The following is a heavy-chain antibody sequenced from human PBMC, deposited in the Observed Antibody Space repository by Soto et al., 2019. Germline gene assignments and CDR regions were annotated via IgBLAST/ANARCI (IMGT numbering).Heavy chain of an antibody. V-gene: IGHV4-4*02. CDR3: ARAGIAAAGTNNWFDP. CDR1: GGSISSSNW. CDR2: IYHSGST. J-gene: IGHJ5*02. Sequence: SETLSLTCAVSGGSISSSNWWSWVRQPPGKGLEWIGEIYHSGSTNYNPSLKSRVTISVDKSKNQFSLKLSSVTAADTAVYYCARAGIAAAGTNNWFDPWGQGTLVTVSS. D-gene: IGHD6-13*01.